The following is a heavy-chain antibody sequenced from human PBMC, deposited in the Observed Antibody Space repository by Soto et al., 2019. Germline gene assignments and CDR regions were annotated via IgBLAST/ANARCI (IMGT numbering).Heavy chain of an antibody. V-gene: IGHV1-69*08. J-gene: IGHJ6*03. CDR1: GGTFTSET. CDR3: AIEEGSYNMGTFPFYYMDV. Sequence: QVQLVQSGPEVKKSGSSVKVSCKLSGGTFTSETISWVRQAPGQGLVWMGSIIPILGTGNYAQKFQGRITITEDKSMNTGYMELSSLTSEDTAVYFCAIEEGSYNMGTFPFYYMDVWGHGTTVTVSS. CDR2: IIPILGTG. D-gene: IGHD3-10*01.